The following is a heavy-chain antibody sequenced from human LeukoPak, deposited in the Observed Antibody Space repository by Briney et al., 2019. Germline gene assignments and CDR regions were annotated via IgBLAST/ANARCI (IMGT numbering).Heavy chain of an antibody. CDR1: GFTFGDYA. CDR2: IRSKAYGGTT. CDR3: TRAPPLHYDSSGDFDY. D-gene: IGHD3-22*01. Sequence: GRSLRLSCTASGFTFGDYAMSWFRQAPGKGLGWVGFIRSKAYGGTTEYAASVKARFTISRDDSKSIAYLQMNSLKTEDTAVYYCTRAPPLHYDSSGDFDYWGQGTLVTVSS. V-gene: IGHV3-49*03. J-gene: IGHJ4*02.